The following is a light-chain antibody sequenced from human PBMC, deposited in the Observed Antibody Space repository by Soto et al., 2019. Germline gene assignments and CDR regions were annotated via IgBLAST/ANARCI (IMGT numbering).Light chain of an antibody. V-gene: IGKV3-20*01. Sequence: IVLTQSPGTLFLSPGERATLSCRASQSVSSGYLAWYKQKPGQAPSLLIYGASRRATGIPDRFSGSGSGTDFTLSIRRLEPEDFAVDWCQHYGNSPTFGQGTKVDIK. CDR1: QSVSSGY. CDR3: QHYGNSPT. CDR2: GAS. J-gene: IGKJ1*01.